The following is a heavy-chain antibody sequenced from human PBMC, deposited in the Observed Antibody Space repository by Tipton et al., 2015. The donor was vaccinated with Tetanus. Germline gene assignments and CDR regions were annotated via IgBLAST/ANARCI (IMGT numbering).Heavy chain of an antibody. CDR1: GGSLRSGDHN. CDR2: VYYNGNT. CDR3: AREVPAAGHFDS. J-gene: IGHJ4*02. D-gene: IGHD2-2*01. Sequence: TLSLTCSVSGGSLRSGDHNWSWIRQPPGKGLEWIGYVYYNGNTHYNPALKSRVTISVDTSKNQFSLKLSSVTAADTAIYYCAREVPAAGHFDSWGQGTLVTVSS. V-gene: IGHV4-61*08.